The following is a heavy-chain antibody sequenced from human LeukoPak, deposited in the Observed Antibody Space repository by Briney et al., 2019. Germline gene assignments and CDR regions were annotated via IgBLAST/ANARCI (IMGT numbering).Heavy chain of an antibody. V-gene: IGHV4-39*01. Sequence: PSETLSLTCTVSGGSISSSSYYWGWIRQPPGKGLEWIGSIYYSGSTYYNPSRKSRFTISVDTSKNQFSLKLSSVTAADTAVYYCARRNTNYYDSSGYYSRGHAFDIWGQGTMVTVSS. CDR2: IYYSGST. CDR1: GGSISSSSYY. J-gene: IGHJ3*02. CDR3: ARRNTNYYDSSGYYSRGHAFDI. D-gene: IGHD3-22*01.